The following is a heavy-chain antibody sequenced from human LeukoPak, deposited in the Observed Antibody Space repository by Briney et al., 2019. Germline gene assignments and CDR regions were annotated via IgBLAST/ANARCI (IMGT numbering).Heavy chain of an antibody. D-gene: IGHD1-26*01. CDR1: GFTFSSYA. CDR3: VSGGQHELHY. Sequence: PGGSLRLSCAASGFTFSSYAMSWVRQAPGKGLEWVSSITSSSSYIYYADSVKGRFTISRDNARNSLYLQMNSLRAEDTAVYYCVSGGQHELHYWGQGTLVTVSS. J-gene: IGHJ4*02. V-gene: IGHV3-21*04. CDR2: ITSSSSYI.